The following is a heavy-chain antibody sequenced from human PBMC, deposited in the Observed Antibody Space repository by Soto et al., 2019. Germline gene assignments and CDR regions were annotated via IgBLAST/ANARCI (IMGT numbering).Heavy chain of an antibody. CDR3: ARNKGYCSSISCYGLNV. CDR1: SYSFIIDL. Sequence: AESQKVSCNRSSYSFIIDLIVCVRQMPGKDLEGMGTIYPGDSDTRYSPSFQVQFTISADKSISTAYLQWNSLKTSDTAMYFCARNKGYCSSISCYGLNVWGQGTSVNV. J-gene: IGHJ6*02. CDR2: IYPGDSDT. D-gene: IGHD2-2*01. V-gene: IGHV5-51*01.